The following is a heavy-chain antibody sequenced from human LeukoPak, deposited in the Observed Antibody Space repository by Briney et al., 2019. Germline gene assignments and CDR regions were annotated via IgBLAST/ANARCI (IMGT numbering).Heavy chain of an antibody. D-gene: IGHD1-26*01. Sequence: KPSETLSLTCTVSGGSISSYYWSWIRQPPGKGLEWIGYTYYSGSTNYNPSLKSRVTISVDTSKNQFSLKLSSVTAADTAVYYCASGPSGSYFGYWGQGTLVTVSS. J-gene: IGHJ4*02. CDR1: GGSISSYY. CDR2: TYYSGST. V-gene: IGHV4-59*01. CDR3: ASGPSGSYFGY.